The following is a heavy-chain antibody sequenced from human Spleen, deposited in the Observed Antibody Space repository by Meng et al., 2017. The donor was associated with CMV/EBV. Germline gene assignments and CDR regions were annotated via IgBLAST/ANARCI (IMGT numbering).Heavy chain of an antibody. Sequence: THLFLQPAGKGQEWVAVISYDGNNKYYADSVKGRFTISRDNSKDMLFLQMNSLRAEDAAVYYCARGGHFWTGYYATPDAFDIWGRGTMVTVSS. V-gene: IGHV3-30*03. CDR3: ARGGHFWTGYYATPDAFDI. D-gene: IGHD3/OR15-3a*01. J-gene: IGHJ3*02. CDR2: ISYDGNNK.